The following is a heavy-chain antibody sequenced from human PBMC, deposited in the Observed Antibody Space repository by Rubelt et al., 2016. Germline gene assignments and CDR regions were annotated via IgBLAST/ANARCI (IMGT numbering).Heavy chain of an antibody. CDR3: ARHAFIVTTGSFWDF. CDR2: IYYSGST. J-gene: IGHJ4*02. D-gene: IGHD4-17*01. Sequence: QLQLQESGPGLVKPSETLSLTCTVSGGSISSSTYYWGWIRQPPGPGLEWIGSIYYSGSTYYNPSLKSRVNIYVQTSKNQLSLRLSTVTAADTAMYYCARHAFIVTTGSFWDFWGQGTLVTVSS. V-gene: IGHV4-39*01. CDR1: GGSISSSTYY.